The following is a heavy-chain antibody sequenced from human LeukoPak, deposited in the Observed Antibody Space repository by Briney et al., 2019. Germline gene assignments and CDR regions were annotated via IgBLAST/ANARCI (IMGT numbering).Heavy chain of an antibody. Sequence: PGGSLRLSCAASGFTLSSYSMNWVRHAPGKGLEWVSSISSGTSYIYYADSVKGRFTISRDNAKNSLYLHMNSLRAEDTAVYYCARAGNYYGRHTNWFDPWGQGTLVTVSS. D-gene: IGHD3-10*01. CDR2: ISSGTSYI. CDR3: ARAGNYYGRHTNWFDP. CDR1: GFTLSSYS. V-gene: IGHV3-21*01. J-gene: IGHJ5*02.